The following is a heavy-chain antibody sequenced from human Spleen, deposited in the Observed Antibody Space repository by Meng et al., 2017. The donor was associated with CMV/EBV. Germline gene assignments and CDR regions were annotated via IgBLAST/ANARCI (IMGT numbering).Heavy chain of an antibody. D-gene: IGHD1-26*01. Sequence: ASVKVSCKASGYSFTRYYVHWLRQVPGQGPEWMGIINPGAGNSTYAQKFQGRVTMTRDTSTSTVYMELSSLTSEDAAVYYCARGTSGTYPNFYYYGMGVWGQGTTVTVSS. CDR2: INPGAGNS. CDR1: GYSFTRYY. CDR3: ARGTSGTYPNFYYYGMGV. J-gene: IGHJ6*02. V-gene: IGHV1-46*01.